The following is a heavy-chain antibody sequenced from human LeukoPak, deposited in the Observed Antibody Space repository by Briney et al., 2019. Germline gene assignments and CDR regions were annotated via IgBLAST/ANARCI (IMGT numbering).Heavy chain of an antibody. CDR3: TKGGVVTAFGY. D-gene: IGHD2-21*02. V-gene: IGHV3-23*01. Sequence: GGSLRLSCAASGFSFCTYAMTWVRQAPGKGLECVSTVSGSGGNTYYTDSVKGRFTISRDNSKNTLFLQMSSLRAEDTALYYCTKGGVVTAFGYWGQGVLVTVS. CDR1: GFSFCTYA. J-gene: IGHJ4*02. CDR2: VSGSGGNT.